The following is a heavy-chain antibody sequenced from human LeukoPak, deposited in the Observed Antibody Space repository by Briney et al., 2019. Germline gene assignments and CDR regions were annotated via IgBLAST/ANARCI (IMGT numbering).Heavy chain of an antibody. Sequence: GGSLRLSCAASGFTFSNAWMSWVRQAPGKGLEWVGRIKSKTDGGTTDYAAPVKGRFTISRDDSTNSVYLQMNSLKTEDTAVYYCVAMLRGVGYWGQGTLATVSS. V-gene: IGHV3-15*01. CDR2: IKSKTDGGTT. CDR3: VAMLRGVGY. D-gene: IGHD3-10*01. J-gene: IGHJ4*02. CDR1: GFTFSNAW.